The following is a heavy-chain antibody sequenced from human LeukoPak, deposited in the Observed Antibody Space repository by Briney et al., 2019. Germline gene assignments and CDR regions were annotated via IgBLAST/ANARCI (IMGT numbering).Heavy chain of an antibody. D-gene: IGHD5-12*01. Sequence: PGGSLRLSCAAPGFTFSSYGMHWVRQAPGKGLEWLAFVSYDGSKKYYSDSVKGRFTISRDNPKNTLFLQMNSLRAEDTAVYSCAKDVKFSWPFYFDYWGQGILVTVSS. CDR1: GFTFSSYG. V-gene: IGHV3-30*18. J-gene: IGHJ4*02. CDR3: AKDVKFSWPFYFDY. CDR2: VSYDGSKK.